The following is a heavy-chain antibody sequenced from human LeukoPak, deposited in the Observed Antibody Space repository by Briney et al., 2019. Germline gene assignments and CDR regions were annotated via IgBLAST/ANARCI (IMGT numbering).Heavy chain of an antibody. CDR3: AKDRRGEYQLLFAVYFDY. D-gene: IGHD2-2*01. Sequence: PGGSLRLSCAASGFTFSSYAMSWVRQAPGKGLEWVSAISGSGGSTYYADSEKGRFTISRDNSKNTLYLQMNSLRAEDTAVYYCAKDRRGEYQLLFAVYFDYWGQGTLVTVSS. CDR2: ISGSGGST. CDR1: GFTFSSYA. V-gene: IGHV3-23*01. J-gene: IGHJ4*02.